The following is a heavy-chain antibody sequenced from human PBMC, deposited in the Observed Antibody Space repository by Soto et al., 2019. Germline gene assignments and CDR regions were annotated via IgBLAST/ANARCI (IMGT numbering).Heavy chain of an antibody. D-gene: IGHD6-13*01. CDR1: GFTFSNAW. CDR2: IKSKTDGGTT. Sequence: EVQLVESGGGLVKPGGSLRLSCAASGFTFSNAWMNWVRQAPGKGLEWVGRIKSKTDGGTTDYAAPVKGRFTISRDDSKNTLYLQMNSLKTEDTAVYYCTTLIAAAPRELPFDYWGQGTLVTVSS. CDR3: TTLIAAAPRELPFDY. J-gene: IGHJ4*02. V-gene: IGHV3-15*07.